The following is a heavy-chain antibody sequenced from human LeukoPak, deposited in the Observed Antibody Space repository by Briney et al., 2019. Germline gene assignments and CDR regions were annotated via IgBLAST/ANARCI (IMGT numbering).Heavy chain of an antibody. V-gene: IGHV3-23*01. J-gene: IGHJ6*02. CDR1: GFTFSAYA. CDR2: ISGSGDNT. CDR3: ARYYYYGMDV. Sequence: VGSLRLSCAASGFTFSAYAMTWVRQAPGKGLEWVSGISGSGDNTYYADSVKGRFTISRDSSKNTLYLQMNSLRAEDTAVYYCARYYYYGMDVWGQGTTVTVSS.